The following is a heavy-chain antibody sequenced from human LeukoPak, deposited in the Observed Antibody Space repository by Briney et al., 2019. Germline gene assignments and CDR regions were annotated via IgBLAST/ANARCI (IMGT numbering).Heavy chain of an antibody. Sequence: SQTLSLTCTVSGGSISSGSYYWSWIRQPPGKGLEWIGYIYYSGSTNYNPSLKSRVTISVDTSKNQFSLKLSSVTAADTAVYYCARVNYYYMDVWGKGTTVTVSS. CDR2: IYYSGST. CDR3: ARVNYYYMDV. CDR1: GGSISSGSYY. J-gene: IGHJ6*03. V-gene: IGHV4-61*01.